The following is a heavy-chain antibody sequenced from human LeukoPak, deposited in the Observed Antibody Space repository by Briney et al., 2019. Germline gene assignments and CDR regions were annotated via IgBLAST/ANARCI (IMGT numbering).Heavy chain of an antibody. Sequence: ASVKVSCKASGYTFTGYYMHWVRQAPGQGLEWMGWINPNSGGTNYAQKFQGRVTMTRDTSISTAYMELSRLRSDDTAVYYCARGGTWIQLWGGSAKSYFDYWGQGTLVTVSS. D-gene: IGHD5-18*01. CDR2: INPNSGGT. CDR3: ARGGTWIQLWGGSAKSYFDY. CDR1: GYTFTGYY. J-gene: IGHJ4*02. V-gene: IGHV1-2*02.